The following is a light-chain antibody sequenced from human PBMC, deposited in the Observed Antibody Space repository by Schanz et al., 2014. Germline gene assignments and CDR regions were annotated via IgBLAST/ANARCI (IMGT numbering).Light chain of an antibody. J-gene: IGKJ4*01. Sequence: EIVLTQSPATLSLSPGERATLSCRASQSVSSSLAWCQQKPGQAPRLLIYGASTRATGIPARFSGSGSGTEFTLTISRLEPEDFAVYYCQQYGLSPLFGGGTKVEIK. V-gene: IGKV3-11*01. CDR2: GAS. CDR1: QSVSSS. CDR3: QQYGLSPL.